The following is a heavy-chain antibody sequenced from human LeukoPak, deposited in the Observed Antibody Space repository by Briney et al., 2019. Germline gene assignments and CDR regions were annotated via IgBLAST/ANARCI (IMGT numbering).Heavy chain of an antibody. CDR2: IYPSGSA. V-gene: IGHV4-4*07. D-gene: IGHD3-10*01. J-gene: IGHJ3*02. Sequence: PSETLSLTCTVSGGSISSHYWNWIRQPAGKGLEWIGRIYPSGSANYNPSLKSRVTMSVDTSKNQFSLRLSSVTAADTAVYYCARASTASGSTAFDIWGQGTMVTVSS. CDR1: GGSISSHY. CDR3: ARASTASGSTAFDI.